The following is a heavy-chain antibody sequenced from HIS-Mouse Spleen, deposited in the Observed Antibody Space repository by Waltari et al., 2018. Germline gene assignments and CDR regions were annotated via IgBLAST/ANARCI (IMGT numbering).Heavy chain of an antibody. Sequence: QAQLVQSGAEVKKPGASVKVSCQASGSTFTSYDINRVRQATGQGLEWMGWMNPNSGNTGYAQKFQGRVTMTRNTSISTAYMELSSLRSEDTAVYYCARGHDYSNYFDYWGQGTLVTVSS. CDR3: ARGHDYSNYFDY. D-gene: IGHD4-4*01. CDR2: MNPNSGNT. CDR1: GSTFTSYD. J-gene: IGHJ4*02. V-gene: IGHV1-8*01.